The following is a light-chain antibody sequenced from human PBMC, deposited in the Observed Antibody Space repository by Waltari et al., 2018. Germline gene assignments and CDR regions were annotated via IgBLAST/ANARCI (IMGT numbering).Light chain of an antibody. J-gene: IGLJ1*01. CDR2: EVS. CDR3: SSYTTSSAPGV. Sequence: QSALTQPASVSGSPGQSITISCSGTDSDVGAYDFVSWYQQHPGKAPHLIIYEVSNRPSGISNRFSASKSGNTASLTISGLQAEDEADYDCSSYTTSSAPGVFGTGTRVTVL. V-gene: IGLV2-14*01. CDR1: DSDVGAYDF.